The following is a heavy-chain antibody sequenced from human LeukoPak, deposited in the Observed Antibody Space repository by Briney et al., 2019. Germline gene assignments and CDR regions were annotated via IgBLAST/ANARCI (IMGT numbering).Heavy chain of an antibody. CDR1: GGTFRSYA. Sequence: SVKVSCKASGGTFRSYAISWVRQAPGQGLEWMGRIIPIFGTANYAQKFQGRVTITTDESTSTAYMELSSLRSEDTAVYYCTGYEPYDAFDIWGQGTMVTVSS. V-gene: IGHV1-69*05. J-gene: IGHJ3*02. CDR2: IIPIFGTA. D-gene: IGHD1-14*01. CDR3: TGYEPYDAFDI.